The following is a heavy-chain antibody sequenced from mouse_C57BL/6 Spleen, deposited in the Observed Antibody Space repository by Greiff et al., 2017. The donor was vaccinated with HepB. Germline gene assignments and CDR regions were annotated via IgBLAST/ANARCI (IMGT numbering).Heavy chain of an antibody. CDR2: IYPRDGST. CDR1: GYTFTSYD. J-gene: IGHJ3*01. CDR3: ARSGGWLPPWFAY. D-gene: IGHD2-3*01. Sequence: VMLVESGPELVKPGASVKLSCKASGYTFTSYDINWVKQRPGQGLEWIGWIYPRDGSTKYNEKFKGKATLTVDTSSSTAYMELHSLTSEDSAVYFCARSGGWLPPWFAYWGQGTLVTVSA. V-gene: IGHV1-85*01.